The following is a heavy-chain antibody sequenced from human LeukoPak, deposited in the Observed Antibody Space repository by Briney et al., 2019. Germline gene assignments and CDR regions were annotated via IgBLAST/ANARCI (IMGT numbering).Heavy chain of an antibody. CDR3: ARWYYSGWAFDY. D-gene: IGHD6-19*01. J-gene: IGHJ4*02. V-gene: IGHV4-59*08. Sequence: SETQCLTCTVSGGPINSYYWNWIRQPPGKEREWIGYIHDSGSTKYNPSLKSRVAISVDTSKNQFSLKLSCVTAADTAVYYCARWYYSGWAFDYWGQGTLVTVSS. CDR2: IHDSGST. CDR1: GGPINSYY.